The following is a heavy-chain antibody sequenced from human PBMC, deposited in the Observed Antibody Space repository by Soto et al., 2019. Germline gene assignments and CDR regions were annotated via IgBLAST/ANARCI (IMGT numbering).Heavy chain of an antibody. D-gene: IGHD4-17*01. J-gene: IGHJ5*02. Sequence: QVQLVQAGAEVKRPGSSVKVSCQASGGTFSTYAISWVRQAPGQGREWMGGIIPIFGTANYAQKFQGRVTITADESTSTAYMELSSLRSEDTAVYYCARDHTVTNWFDPWGQGTLVTVSP. V-gene: IGHV1-69*12. CDR1: GGTFSTYA. CDR2: IIPIFGTA. CDR3: ARDHTVTNWFDP.